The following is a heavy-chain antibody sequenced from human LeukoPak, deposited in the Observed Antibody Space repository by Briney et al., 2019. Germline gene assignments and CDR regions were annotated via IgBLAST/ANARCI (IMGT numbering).Heavy chain of an antibody. V-gene: IGHV1-8*01. CDR3: ARLSQTPDYYSSGGYFYLGY. CDR2: MNPNTGRT. CDR1: RYTFTSYD. Sequence: ASVKVSCKASRYTFTSYDINWVREAAGQGLEWMGWMNPNTGRTGFAQKFQGRLTMTRDTSINTAYMELISLRSDDTAVYYCARLSQTPDYYSSGGYFYLGYWGQGTPVTVSS. J-gene: IGHJ4*02. D-gene: IGHD3-22*01.